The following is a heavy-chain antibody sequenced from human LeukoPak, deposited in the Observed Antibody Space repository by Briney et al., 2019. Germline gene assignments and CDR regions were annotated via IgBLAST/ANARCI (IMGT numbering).Heavy chain of an antibody. Sequence: ASVKVSCKASGYTFSDYYMHWVRQAPGQGLEWMGWINTNTGNPTYAQGFTGRFVFSLDTSVSTAYLQISSLKAEDTAVYYCAREVRAFDYWGQGTLVTVSS. V-gene: IGHV7-4-1*02. CDR3: AREVRAFDY. CDR1: GYTFSDYY. J-gene: IGHJ4*02. CDR2: INTNTGNP. D-gene: IGHD4-11*01.